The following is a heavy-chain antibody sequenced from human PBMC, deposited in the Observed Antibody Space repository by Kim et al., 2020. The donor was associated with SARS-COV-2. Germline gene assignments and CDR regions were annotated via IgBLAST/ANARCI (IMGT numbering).Heavy chain of an antibody. V-gene: IGHV3-23*01. CDR1: GFTFSSYA. CDR3: RWYHYYYYYYMDV. CDR2: ISGSGGST. Sequence: GGSLRLSCAASGFTFSSYAMSWVRQAPGKGLEWVSAISGSGGSTYYADSVKGRFTISRDNTKNTLYLQMNSLRAEEKAVYYCRWYHYYYYYYMDVRGKGTTVTVSS. D-gene: IGHD2-15*01. J-gene: IGHJ6*03.